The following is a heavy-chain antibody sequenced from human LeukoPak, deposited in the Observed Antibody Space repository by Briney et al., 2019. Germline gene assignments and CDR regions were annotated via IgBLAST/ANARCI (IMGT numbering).Heavy chain of an antibody. J-gene: IGHJ5*02. V-gene: IGHV1-18*01. CDR1: GYTFTSYG. D-gene: IGHD2-2*01. CDR3: ARAASSYCSSTSCSPRINWFDP. Sequence: ASVKVSCKASGYTFTSYGISWVRQAPGQGLEWMGWINPYNCNTKYAQKHQGRVTMTTDTSTSTAYMKLRSLRSDDTAVYYCARAASSYCSSTSCSPRINWFDPWGQGTLVTVSS. CDR2: INPYNCNT.